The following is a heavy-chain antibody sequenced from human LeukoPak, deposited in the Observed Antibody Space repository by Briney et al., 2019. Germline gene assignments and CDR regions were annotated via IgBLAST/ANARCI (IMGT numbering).Heavy chain of an antibody. D-gene: IGHD3-10*01. J-gene: IGHJ4*02. CDR2: ISSRTGTI. CDR3: ATEYYGSVSYYDY. CDR1: GLTFNTYI. V-gene: IGHV3-48*04. Sequence: GGSLRLSCAASGLTFNTYIMNWARQAPGKGLEWVSYISSRTGTIYYADSVKGRFTISRDNAKNSLYLQMNSLRAEDTAVYYCATEYYGSVSYYDYWGQGTLVTVST.